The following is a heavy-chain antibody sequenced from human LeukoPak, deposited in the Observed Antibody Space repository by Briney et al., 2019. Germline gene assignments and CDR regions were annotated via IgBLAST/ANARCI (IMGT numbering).Heavy chain of an antibody. J-gene: IGHJ5*02. CDR3: ARGVEDWFDP. CDR2: IYYSGST. CDR1: GGSISSYY. Sequence: PSQTLSLTCTVSGGSISSYYWSWIRRPPGKGLEWIGYIYYSGSTNYNPSLKSRVTISVDTSKNQFSLKLSSVTAADTAVYYCARGVEDWFDPWGQGTLVTVSS. D-gene: IGHD1-1*01. V-gene: IGHV4-59*01.